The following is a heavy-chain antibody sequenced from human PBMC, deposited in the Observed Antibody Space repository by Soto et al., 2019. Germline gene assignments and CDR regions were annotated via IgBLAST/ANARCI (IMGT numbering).Heavy chain of an antibody. CDR1: GFTFSSSA. J-gene: IGHJ6*02. V-gene: IGHV3-23*01. Sequence: GGSLRLSCEGSGFTFSSSAMRWVRQAPGQGLEWVSSITYPGTTHYTDSVKGRFTISRDDSKNTLYLQMDSLRAEDTAVYYCAKLQHNSYYYVMDVWGQGTTVTVSS. CDR2: ITYPGTT. CDR3: AKLQHNSYYYVMDV.